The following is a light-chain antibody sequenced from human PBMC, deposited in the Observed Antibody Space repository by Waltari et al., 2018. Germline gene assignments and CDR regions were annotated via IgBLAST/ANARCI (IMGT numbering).Light chain of an antibody. Sequence: QSALTQPASVSGSPGQSITISCTGSSSVVGNYNFVSWYQQHPDEAPKLVIYEGSKRPSGISIRFSGSKSGNTASLTISRLQAEDEADYYCCSYAGSRTPWVFGGGTRVTVL. CDR3: CSYAGSRTPWV. CDR1: SSVVGNYNF. V-gene: IGLV2-23*01. J-gene: IGLJ3*02. CDR2: EGS.